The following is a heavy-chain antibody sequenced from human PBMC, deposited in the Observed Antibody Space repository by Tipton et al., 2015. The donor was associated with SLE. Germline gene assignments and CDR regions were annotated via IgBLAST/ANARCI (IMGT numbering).Heavy chain of an antibody. J-gene: IGHJ3*02. CDR2: ISYDGSNK. D-gene: IGHD5-24*01. CDR3: ARGGMMGDGSLSGRSLDI. Sequence: SLRLSCAASGFTFSSYAMHWVRQAPGKGLEWVAVISYDGSNKYYADSVKGRFTISRDNSKNTLYLQMNSLRPEDTAVYYCARGGMMGDGSLSGRSLDIVGQGSMVTVSS. V-gene: IGHV3-30*04. CDR1: GFTFSSYA.